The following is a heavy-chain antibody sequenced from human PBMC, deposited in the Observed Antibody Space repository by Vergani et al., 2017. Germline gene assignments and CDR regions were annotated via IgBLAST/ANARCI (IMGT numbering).Heavy chain of an antibody. Sequence: QVQLVESGGGLVKPGGSLRLSCAASGFTFSDYYMSWIRQAPGKGLEWVSYISSSSSYTNYADSVKGRFTISRDNAKNSLYLQMNSLRAEETAVYYCARAWGGSSYYYYYGMDVWGQGTTVTVSS. CDR2: ISSSSSYT. CDR1: GFTFSDYY. CDR3: ARAWGGSSYYYYYGMDV. D-gene: IGHD6-13*01. V-gene: IGHV3-11*05. J-gene: IGHJ6*02.